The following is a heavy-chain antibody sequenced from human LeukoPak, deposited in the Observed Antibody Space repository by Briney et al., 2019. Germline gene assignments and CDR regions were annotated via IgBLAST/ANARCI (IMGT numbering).Heavy chain of an antibody. J-gene: IGHJ3*02. CDR2: INHSGST. D-gene: IGHD6-19*01. CDR3: ATESIAVAGLHAFDI. Sequence: SETLSLTCAVYGGSFSGYYWSWIRQPPGKGLEWIGEINHSGSTNYNPSLKSRVTISVDTSKNQFSLKLSSVTAADTAVYYCATESIAVAGLHAFDIWGQGTMVTVSS. CDR1: GGSFSGYY. V-gene: IGHV4-34*01.